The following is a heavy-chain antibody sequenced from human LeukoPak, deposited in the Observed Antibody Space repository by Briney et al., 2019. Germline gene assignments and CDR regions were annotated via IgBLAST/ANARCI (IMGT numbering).Heavy chain of an antibody. V-gene: IGHV4-30-2*01. Sequence: SQTLSLTCAVSGGSISSGTYSWSWIRQPPGKGLEWIGYVYHNGNLYYNPSLKSRVTISVDRSKSQFSLNLKFVTAADTAVYYCAREGEPYGFDYWGQGALVTVSS. CDR2: VYHNGNL. CDR1: GGSISSGTYS. CDR3: AREGEPYGFDY. J-gene: IGHJ4*02. D-gene: IGHD3-10*01.